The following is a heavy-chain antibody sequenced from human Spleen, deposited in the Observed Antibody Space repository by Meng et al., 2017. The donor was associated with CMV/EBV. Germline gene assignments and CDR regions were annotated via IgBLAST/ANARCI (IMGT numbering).Heavy chain of an antibody. D-gene: IGHD2-2*01. CDR2: IYYSGST. CDR3: ARDRGYCSGTSCPGDAFDI. Sequence: ESLKISCTVSGDSVSSGSYYWTWIRQPPGKGLEWIGYIYYSGSTYNDPSLKSRVTISVDTSKNQFSLKLSSVTAADTAVYYCARDRGYCSGTSCPGDAFDIWGQGTMVTVSS. J-gene: IGHJ3*02. V-gene: IGHV4-61*01. CDR1: GDSVSSGSYY.